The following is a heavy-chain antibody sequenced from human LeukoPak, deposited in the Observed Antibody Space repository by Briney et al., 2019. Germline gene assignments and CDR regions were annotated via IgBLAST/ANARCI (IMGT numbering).Heavy chain of an antibody. J-gene: IGHJ5*02. CDR3: ARHAPYSSSWYVQNWFDP. D-gene: IGHD6-13*01. CDR2: INHSGST. Sequence: SETLSLTCTVSGYSISSGYYWGWIRQPPGKGLEWIGEINHSGSTNYNPSLKSRVTISVDTSKNQFSLKLSSVTAADTAVYYCARHAPYSSSWYVQNWFDPWGQGTLVTVSS. V-gene: IGHV4-38-2*02. CDR1: GYSISSGYY.